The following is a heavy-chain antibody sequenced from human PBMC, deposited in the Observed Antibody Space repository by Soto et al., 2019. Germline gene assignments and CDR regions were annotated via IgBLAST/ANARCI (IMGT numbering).Heavy chain of an antibody. CDR1: GYSITTGYS. Sequence: SETLSLTCAVSGYSITTGYSWGWIRQPPGKGLEWIGNIFHSGSTHYNPSLKSRLTVSADTSKNQFSLKLRSVTAADTAIYYCARESSGGNSDFDIWGQGTMVTVSS. CDR2: IFHSGST. CDR3: ARESSGGNSDFDI. J-gene: IGHJ3*02. V-gene: IGHV4-38-2*01. D-gene: IGHD2-21*02.